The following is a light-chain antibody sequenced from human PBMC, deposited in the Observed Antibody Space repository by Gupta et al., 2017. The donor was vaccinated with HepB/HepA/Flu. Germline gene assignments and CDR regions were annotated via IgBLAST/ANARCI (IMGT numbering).Light chain of an antibody. CDR1: TGDVISGHY. J-gene: IGLJ2*01. V-gene: IGLV7-46*01. CDR2: DTT. Sequence: QAVVTQEPSLTVSPGGPVTPTCASSTGDVISGHYTYWFQLKPGQAPRTLIFDTTNKQSWTPARFSASRLGGKAALTRSGAQPEDEAEYYCLLFYIGILVFGGGTKLTVL. CDR3: LLFYIGILV.